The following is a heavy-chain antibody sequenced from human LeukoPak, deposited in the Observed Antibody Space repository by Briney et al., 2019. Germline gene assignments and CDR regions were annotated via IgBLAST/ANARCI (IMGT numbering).Heavy chain of an antibody. CDR2: ISYTGTT. CDR3: ARLGGNWNSPGRDY. Sequence: SETLSLTCSVSGGSINGYSWTWIRQPPGMRLEWVGHISYTGTTNYNPSLTTRVAISVDTSKNQFSLKLTSVTAADMGMYFCARLGGNWNSPGRDYWGRGTLVTVSS. D-gene: IGHD3-10*01. CDR1: GGSINGYS. V-gene: IGHV4-59*08. J-gene: IGHJ4*02.